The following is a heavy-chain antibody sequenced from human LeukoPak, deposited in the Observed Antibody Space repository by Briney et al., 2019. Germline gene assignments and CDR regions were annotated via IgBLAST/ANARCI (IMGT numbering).Heavy chain of an antibody. CDR2: ISGSGGST. V-gene: IGHV3-23*01. D-gene: IGHD1-26*01. CDR3: AAGGSYYYY. Sequence: GGSLRLSCAASGFTFSSYAMSWARKAPGRGLEWVSAISGSGGSTYYADSVKGRFTISRDNSKNTLYLQMNSLRAEDTAVYYCAAGGSYYYYWGQGTLVTVSS. CDR1: GFTFSSYA. J-gene: IGHJ4*02.